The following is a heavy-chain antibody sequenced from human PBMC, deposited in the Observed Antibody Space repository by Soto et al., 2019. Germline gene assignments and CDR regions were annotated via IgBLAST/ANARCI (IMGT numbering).Heavy chain of an antibody. CDR1: GYSFTSYW. J-gene: IGHJ3*02. CDR2: IDPSDSYT. Sequence: GESLKISCKGSGYSFTSYWISWVRQMPGKGLGWMGRIDPSDSYTNYSPSFQGHVTISADKSISTAYLQWSSLKASDTAMYYCARHGNVLFGSARVDYAFDIWGPGTMVTVSS. V-gene: IGHV5-10-1*01. CDR3: ARHGNVLFGSARVDYAFDI. D-gene: IGHD6-6*01.